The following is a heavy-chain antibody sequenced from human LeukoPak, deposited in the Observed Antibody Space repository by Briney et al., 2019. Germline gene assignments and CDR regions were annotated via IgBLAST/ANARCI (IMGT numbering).Heavy chain of an antibody. CDR3: AKDSTRYCSGGSCYWFDP. V-gene: IGHV3-11*05. J-gene: IGHJ5*02. Sequence: GGSLRLSCAASGFTFSDSYMSWIRQAAGKGLEWVSYISSTSSHTNYADSVKGRFTISRDNSKNTLYLQMNSLRAEDTAVYYCAKDSTRYCSGGSCYWFDPWGQGTLVTVSS. CDR1: GFTFSDSY. CDR2: ISSTSSHT. D-gene: IGHD2-15*01.